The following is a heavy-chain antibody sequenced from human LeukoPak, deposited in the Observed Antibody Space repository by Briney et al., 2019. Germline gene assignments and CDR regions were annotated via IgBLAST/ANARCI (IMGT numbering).Heavy chain of an antibody. CDR3: ARWGTAMASPDY. V-gene: IGHV4-31*03. CDR1: GGSISSGGYY. D-gene: IGHD5-18*01. J-gene: IGHJ4*02. CDR2: IYYSGST. Sequence: SETLSLTCTVSGGSISSGGYYWSWIRQHPGKGLEWIGYIYYSGSTYYNPSLKSRVTISVDTSKNQFSLKLSSVTAADAAVYYCARWGTAMASPDYWGQGSLVTVSS.